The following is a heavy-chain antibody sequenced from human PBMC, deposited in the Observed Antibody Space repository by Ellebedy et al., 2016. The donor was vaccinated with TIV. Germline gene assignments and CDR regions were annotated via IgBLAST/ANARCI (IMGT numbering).Heavy chain of an antibody. D-gene: IGHD5-18*01. CDR1: GFTFSRSG. J-gene: IGHJ4*02. V-gene: IGHV3-30*19. CDR2: IWLDGSKE. Sequence: GESLKISCAASGFTFSRSGMHWVRQAPGKGLEWVAIIWLDGSKEYYAESVKGRFTISRDSSKNTLYLQMNSLRADDTAVYYCARSWDRGHNYGGIDYWGQGTLVTVSS. CDR3: ARSWDRGHNYGGIDY.